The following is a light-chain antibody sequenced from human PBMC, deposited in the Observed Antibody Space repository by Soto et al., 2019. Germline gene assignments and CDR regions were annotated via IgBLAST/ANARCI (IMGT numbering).Light chain of an antibody. CDR2: EVT. Sequence: QSVLTQPASVSGSPGQSITISCTGTSSDIGAYNYVSWYQQHPGKAPKLLIFEVTNRPSGVSSRFSASKSGNTASLTISGLQPEDEADFYCCSYTTSSTLVFGGGTKLTVL. CDR3: CSYTTSSTLV. J-gene: IGLJ2*01. V-gene: IGLV2-14*01. CDR1: SSDIGAYNY.